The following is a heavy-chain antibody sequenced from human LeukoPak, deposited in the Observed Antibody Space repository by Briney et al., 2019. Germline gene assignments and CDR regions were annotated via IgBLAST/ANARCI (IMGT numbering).Heavy chain of an antibody. CDR1: GFTFSSYA. CDR2: ISYDGSNK. D-gene: IGHD1-26*01. Sequence: GGSLRLSCAASGFTFSSYAMHWVREAPGKGLEWVAVISYDGSNKYYADSVKGRFTISRDNSKNTLYLQMNSLRAEDTAVYYCARDLASPADYWGQGTLVTVSS. J-gene: IGHJ4*02. CDR3: ARDLASPADY. V-gene: IGHV3-30-3*01.